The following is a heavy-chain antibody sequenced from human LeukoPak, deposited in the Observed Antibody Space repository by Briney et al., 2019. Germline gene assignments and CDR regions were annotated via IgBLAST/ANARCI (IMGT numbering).Heavy chain of an antibody. CDR2: IYWDDDT. D-gene: IGHD4-17*01. Sequence: TLSLTCTVSGYSISSGYYWGWIRQPPGKALEWLALIYWDDDTRYSPSLKSRLTITKDTSKNQVVLTMTNMDPVDTATYYCAHITLRYGHSDYWGQGTLVTVSS. J-gene: IGHJ4*02. V-gene: IGHV2-5*02. CDR3: AHITLRYGHSDY. CDR1: GYSISSGYYW.